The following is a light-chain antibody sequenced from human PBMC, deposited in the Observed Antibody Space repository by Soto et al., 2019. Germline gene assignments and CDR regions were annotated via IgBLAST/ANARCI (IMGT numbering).Light chain of an antibody. Sequence: QSVLTQPASLSGSPGQSITISCTGTISDVGGYNYVSWYQQHPGKAPKLLIYEVSNRPSGVSNRFSGSKSGNTASLTISGLQAEDEADYYCSSYTGSSTIYVFRTGTKVTVL. J-gene: IGLJ1*01. V-gene: IGLV2-14*01. CDR1: ISDVGGYNY. CDR2: EVS. CDR3: SSYTGSSTIYV.